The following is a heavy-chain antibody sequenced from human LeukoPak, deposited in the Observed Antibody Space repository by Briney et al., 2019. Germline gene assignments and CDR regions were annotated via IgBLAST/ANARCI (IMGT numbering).Heavy chain of an antibody. J-gene: IGHJ6*02. V-gene: IGHV3-9*01. CDR3: ARDDIAALYTSGTYYYYGMDV. Sequence: GGSLRLSCAGSGFIFNNYAMHWVRQPPGKGLEWVSGISWNSGTIDYADSVRGRFTISRDNAKNSLYLQMNSLRAEDTAVYYCARDDIAALYTSGTYYYYGMDVWGQGTTVTVSS. CDR2: ISWNSGTI. CDR1: GFIFNNYA. D-gene: IGHD6-6*01.